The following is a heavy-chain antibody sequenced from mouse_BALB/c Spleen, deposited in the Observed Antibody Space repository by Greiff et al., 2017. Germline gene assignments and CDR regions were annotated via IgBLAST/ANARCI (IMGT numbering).Heavy chain of an antibody. CDR1: GFTFSSFG. J-gene: IGHJ4*01. D-gene: IGHD2-4*01. CDR3: ARRKDYDYAMDY. V-gene: IGHV5-17*02. Sequence: EVMLVESGGGLVQPGGSRKLSCAASGFTFSSFGMHWVRQAPEKGLEWVAYISSGSSTIYYADTVKGRFTISRDNPKNTLFLQMTSLRSEDTAMYYCARRKDYDYAMDYWGQGTSVTVSS. CDR2: ISSGSSTI.